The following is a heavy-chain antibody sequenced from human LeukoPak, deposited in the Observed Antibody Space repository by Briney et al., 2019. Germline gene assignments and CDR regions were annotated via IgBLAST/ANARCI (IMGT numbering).Heavy chain of an antibody. Sequence: PSETLSLTCTVSGGSISSYYWSWIRQPAGKGLEWIGRIYTSGSTNYNPSLKSRVTMSVDTSKNQFSLKLSSVTAADTAVYYGATQGMAYYDSSGLVDYWGQGTVVTVSS. D-gene: IGHD3-22*01. CDR2: IYTSGST. J-gene: IGHJ4*02. CDR3: ATQGMAYYDSSGLVDY. CDR1: GGSISSYY. V-gene: IGHV4-4*07.